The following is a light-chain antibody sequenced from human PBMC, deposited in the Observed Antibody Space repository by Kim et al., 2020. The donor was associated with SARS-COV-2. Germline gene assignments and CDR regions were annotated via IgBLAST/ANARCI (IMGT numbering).Light chain of an antibody. CDR1: QSIRSNY. CDR3: QQYGSQNSPT. V-gene: IGKV3D-20*01. CDR2: DAS. Sequence: EIVLTQSPATLSLSPGERATLSCGASQSIRSNYLAWYQHKTGLAPRLLIYDASTRATGIPDRFSGSGSGTDFTLTISRLEPEDFAVYFCQQYGSQNSPTFGGGTRWRSN. J-gene: IGKJ4*01.